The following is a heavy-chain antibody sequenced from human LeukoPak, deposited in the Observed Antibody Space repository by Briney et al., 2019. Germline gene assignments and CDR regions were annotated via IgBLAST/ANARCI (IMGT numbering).Heavy chain of an antibody. V-gene: IGHV3-23*01. CDR1: GFTFKNYA. Sequence: GGSLRLSCAASGFTFKNYAMSWVRQAPGKGLEWVSGISGSDGITYYADSVKGRFTISRDNSNNTLYLQMSSLRAEDTALYYCARGLPRGGGGGAGTFDYWGQGTLVTVSS. CDR2: ISGSDGIT. CDR3: ARGLPRGGGGGAGTFDY. D-gene: IGHD1-1*01. J-gene: IGHJ4*02.